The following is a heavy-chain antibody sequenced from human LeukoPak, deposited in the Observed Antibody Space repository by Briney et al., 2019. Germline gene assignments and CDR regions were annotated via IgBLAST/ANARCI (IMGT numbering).Heavy chain of an antibody. CDR1: GFTFDDYA. J-gene: IGHJ4*02. V-gene: IGHV3-9*01. D-gene: IGHD1-26*01. CDR3: AASGGSYYNY. CDR2: ISWNSGSI. Sequence: GGSLRLSCAASGFTFDDYAMHWVRQAPGKGLGWVSGISWNSGSIGYADSVKGRFTISRDNAKNSLYLQMNSLRAEDTDLYYCAASGGSYYNYWGQGTLVTVSS.